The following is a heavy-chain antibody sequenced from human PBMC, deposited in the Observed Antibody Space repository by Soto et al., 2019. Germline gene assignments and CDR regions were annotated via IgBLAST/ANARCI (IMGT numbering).Heavy chain of an antibody. CDR1: GFTVSSNY. V-gene: IGHV3-53*01. D-gene: IGHD6-19*01. CDR3: ARDKAVAGTRGYYGMDV. Sequence: EVQLVESGGGLIQPGGSLRLSCAASGFTVSSNYMSWVRQAPGKGLEWVSVIYSGGSTYYADSVKGRFTFSRDNSKNTLYLQMNSLRAEDTAVYYCARDKAVAGTRGYYGMDVWGQGTTVTVSS. CDR2: IYSGGST. J-gene: IGHJ6*02.